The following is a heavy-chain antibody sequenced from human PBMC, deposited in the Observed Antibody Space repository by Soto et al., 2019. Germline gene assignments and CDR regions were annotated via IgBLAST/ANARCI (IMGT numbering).Heavy chain of an antibody. CDR2: ISSSGSTI. CDR3: ASSGFGQAQDIVVVPAANDAFDI. D-gene: IGHD2-2*01. J-gene: IGHJ3*02. V-gene: IGHV3-11*01. Sequence: GGSLRLSCAASGFTFSDYYMSWIRQAPGKGLEWVSYISSSGSTIYYADSVKGRFTISRDNAKNSLYLQMNSLRAEDTAVYYCASSGFGQAQDIVVVPAANDAFDIWGQGTMVTVSS. CDR1: GFTFSDYY.